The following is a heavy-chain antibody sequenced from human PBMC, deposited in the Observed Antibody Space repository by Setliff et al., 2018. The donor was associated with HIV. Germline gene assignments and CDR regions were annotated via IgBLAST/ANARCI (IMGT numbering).Heavy chain of an antibody. Sequence: ASVKVSCKASGYTLTNYDINWVRQATGQGLEWMGWMNPSGATGYAQEFQGRVTMTRNTSISTAYMELSSLRSEDTAVYYCARGRYNFWSGYRWFDPWGQGTLVTVSS. CDR3: ARGRYNFWSGYRWFDP. CDR1: GYTLTNYD. J-gene: IGHJ5*02. CDR2: MNPSGAT. V-gene: IGHV1-8*02. D-gene: IGHD3-3*01.